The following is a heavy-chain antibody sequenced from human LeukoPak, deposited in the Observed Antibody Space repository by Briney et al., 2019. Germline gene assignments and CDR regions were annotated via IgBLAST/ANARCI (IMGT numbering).Heavy chain of an antibody. CDR2: INPNSGGT. V-gene: IGHV1-2*02. J-gene: IGHJ4*02. CDR1: GYTFTGYY. Sequence: ASVKVSCKASGYTFTGYYMHWVRQAPGQGLEWMGWINPNSGGTNYSQKFQDRVTMTRDTSISTAYMELSRLRSDDTAMYYCAREKSGSYKFDYWGQGTLVTVSS. CDR3: AREKSGSYKFDY. D-gene: IGHD3-10*01.